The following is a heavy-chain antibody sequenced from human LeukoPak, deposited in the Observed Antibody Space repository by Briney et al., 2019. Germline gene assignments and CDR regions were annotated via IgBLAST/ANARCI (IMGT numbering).Heavy chain of an antibody. J-gene: IGHJ4*02. CDR3: ARDLTYYYDGSGAGFDY. CDR1: AFTVSSNY. CDR2: IYSDGTT. D-gene: IGHD3-22*01. Sequence: GGSLRLSCAASAFTVSSNYMSSVRQAPGKWLEWVSLIYSDGTTYSADSVKGRFTFSRDNSKNTLYLQMNSLRAEDTAVYYGARDLTYYYDGSGAGFDYWGQGTLVTVSS. V-gene: IGHV3-53*01.